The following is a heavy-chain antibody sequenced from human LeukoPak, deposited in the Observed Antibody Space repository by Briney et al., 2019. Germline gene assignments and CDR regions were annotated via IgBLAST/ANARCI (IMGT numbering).Heavy chain of an antibody. CDR3: ARTGRVRGNWFDP. D-gene: IGHD4-11*01. J-gene: IGHJ5*02. Sequence: ASVKVSCKASGYTCTGYYMHWVRQAPGQGLEWMGWINPNSGGTNYAQKFQGRVTMTRDTSISTAYMELSRLRSDDTAVYYCARTGRVRGNWFDPWGQGTLVTVSS. V-gene: IGHV1-2*02. CDR1: GYTCTGYY. CDR2: INPNSGGT.